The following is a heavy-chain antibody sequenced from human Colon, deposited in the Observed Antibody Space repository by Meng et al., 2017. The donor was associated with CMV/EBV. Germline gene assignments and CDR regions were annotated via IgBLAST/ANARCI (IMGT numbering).Heavy chain of an antibody. J-gene: IGHJ4*02. CDR3: ARARDLYSSSSDFDY. V-gene: IGHV5-51*01. CDR1: GYSFTSYW. D-gene: IGHD6-6*01. CDR2: IYPGDSDT. Sequence: GGSLRLSCKGSGYSFTSYWIGWVRQMPGKGLEWMGIIYPGDSDTRYSPSFQGQVTISADKSLSTAYLQWSSLKASDTAMYYCARARDLYSSSSDFDYWGPGTLVTVSS.